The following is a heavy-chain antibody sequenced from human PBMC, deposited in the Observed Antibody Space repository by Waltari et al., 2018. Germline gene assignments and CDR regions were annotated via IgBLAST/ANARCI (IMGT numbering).Heavy chain of an antibody. J-gene: IGHJ4*02. CDR3: AREGDYGSYFGF. Sequence: QAHLVLSGAELKKPGASVKVSCKASGYTFNAFYIHWVRQAPGQGPEWLGWINPHSVATRYARQFQGRVTLTADRAIDTAYMELNSLKSDDTAMYYCAREGDYGSYFGFGGQGTLVTVSS. CDR1: GYTFNAFY. D-gene: IGHD4-17*01. V-gene: IGHV1-2*02. CDR2: INPHSVAT.